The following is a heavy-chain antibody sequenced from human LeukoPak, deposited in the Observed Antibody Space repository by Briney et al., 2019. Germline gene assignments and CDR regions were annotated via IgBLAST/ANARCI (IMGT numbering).Heavy chain of an antibody. D-gene: IGHD2-8*01. CDR1: GFTFSSYA. J-gene: IGHJ6*03. V-gene: IGHV3-23*01. Sequence: GWSLRLSCAASGFTFSSYAMSWVRQAPGKGLEWVSAISGSGGSTYYADSVKGRFTISRDNSKNTLYLQMNSLRAEDTAVYYCAKGIVLMVYAIPYYYYYMDVWGKGTTVTVSS. CDR2: ISGSGGST. CDR3: AKGIVLMVYAIPYYYYYMDV.